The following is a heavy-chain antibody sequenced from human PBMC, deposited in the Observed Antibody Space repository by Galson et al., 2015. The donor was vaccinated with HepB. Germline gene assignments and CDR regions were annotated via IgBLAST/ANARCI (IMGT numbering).Heavy chain of an antibody. D-gene: IGHD6-13*01. CDR1: GYTFTGYY. Sequence: SVKVSCKASGYTFTGYYMHWVRQAPGQGLEWMGWINPNSGGTNYAQKFQGRVTMTRDTSISTAYMELSRLRSDDTAVYYCARSHIQALQLVLLGDKATFDYWGQGTLVTVSS. J-gene: IGHJ4*02. CDR2: INPNSGGT. CDR3: ARSHIQALQLVLLGDKATFDY. V-gene: IGHV1-2*02.